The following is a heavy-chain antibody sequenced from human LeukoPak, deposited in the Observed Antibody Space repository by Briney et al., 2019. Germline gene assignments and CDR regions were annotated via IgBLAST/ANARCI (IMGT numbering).Heavy chain of an antibody. V-gene: IGHV3-21*01. CDR3: ARDRAAVTAHDAYDI. Sequence: GGSLRLSCAASGFTFSTYRMNWVRQAPGKGLEWVSSISGSGSYIYYADSVKGRFTISRDNAKNSLHLQMNSLRDEDTAVYYCARDRAAVTAHDAYDIWGQGTVVTVSS. CDR1: GFTFSTYR. D-gene: IGHD2-21*02. CDR2: ISGSGSYI. J-gene: IGHJ3*02.